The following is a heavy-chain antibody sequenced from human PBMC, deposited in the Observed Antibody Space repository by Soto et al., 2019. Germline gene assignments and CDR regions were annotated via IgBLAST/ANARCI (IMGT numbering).Heavy chain of an antibody. Sequence: GASVKVSCKASGYTFTSYYMHWVRQAPGQGLEWMGIINPSGGSTSYAQKFQGRVTMTRDTSTSTVYMELSSLRSEDTAVYYCAREGTTVTHNNWFDPWGQGTLVTVSS. CDR1: GYTFTSYY. CDR3: AREGTTVTHNNWFDP. CDR2: INPSGGST. D-gene: IGHD4-17*01. V-gene: IGHV1-46*03. J-gene: IGHJ5*02.